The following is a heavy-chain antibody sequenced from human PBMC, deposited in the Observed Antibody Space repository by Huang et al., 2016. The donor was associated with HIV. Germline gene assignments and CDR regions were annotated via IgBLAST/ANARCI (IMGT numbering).Heavy chain of an antibody. CDR2: INTIFDKT. J-gene: IGHJ4*02. CDR3: ATGPRGSGSFN. V-gene: IGHV1-69*01. CDR1: GGTFSSYV. D-gene: IGHD1-26*01. Sequence: QVQLVQSGAEVKKPGSSVKVSCKASGGTFSSYVISWVRQAPGQGLEWMGGINTIFDKTNYAQKFRGRVTIIADESTRTAYMEMSSLRPEDTATYYCATGPRGSGSFNWGQGTLVIVSS.